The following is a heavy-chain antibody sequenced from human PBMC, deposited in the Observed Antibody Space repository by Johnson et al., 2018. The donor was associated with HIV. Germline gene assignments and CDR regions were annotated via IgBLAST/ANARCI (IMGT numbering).Heavy chain of an antibody. V-gene: IGHV3-33*01. CDR2: IWYDGSNK. D-gene: IGHD1-26*01. CDR1: GFTFSSYG. Sequence: QVQLVESGGGVVQPGRSLRLSCAASGFTFSSYGMHWVRQAPGTGLEWVAVIWYDGSNKYYADSVKGRFTISRDNSKNTLYLQMNSLRPEDTAVYYCARGGRVIVGTEGAFDIWGQGTMVTVSS. J-gene: IGHJ3*02. CDR3: ARGGRVIVGTEGAFDI.